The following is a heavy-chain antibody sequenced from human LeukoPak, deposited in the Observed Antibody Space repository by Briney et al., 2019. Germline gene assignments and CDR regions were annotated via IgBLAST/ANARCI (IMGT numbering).Heavy chain of an antibody. CDR3: ASVYSSGWNFHY. V-gene: IGHV1-2*02. CDR1: GYTFTGYY. D-gene: IGHD6-19*01. J-gene: IGHJ4*02. Sequence: ASVKVPCKASGYTFTGYYMHWVRQAPGQGLEWMGWLNPNSGGTNYAQNFQGRVTMTRDTSISTAYMEVSRLTSDDTAVYYCASVYSSGWNFHYWGQGTLVTVSS. CDR2: LNPNSGGT.